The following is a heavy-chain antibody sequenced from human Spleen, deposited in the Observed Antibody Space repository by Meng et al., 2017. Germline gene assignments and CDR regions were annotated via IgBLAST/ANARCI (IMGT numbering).Heavy chain of an antibody. CDR2: IKSNTDGGTA. J-gene: IGHJ4*02. CDR3: TWGDNAVSDY. Sequence: GESLKISCAASGFTFSSHWMNWVRQAPGKGLEWVGRIKSNTDGGTAEYAAPVTGRFTISRDDSKSTLYLQMSGLRIDDTGVYYCTWGDNAVSDYWGQGTLVTVSS. D-gene: IGHD1-14*01. V-gene: IGHV3-15*01. CDR1: GFTFSSHW.